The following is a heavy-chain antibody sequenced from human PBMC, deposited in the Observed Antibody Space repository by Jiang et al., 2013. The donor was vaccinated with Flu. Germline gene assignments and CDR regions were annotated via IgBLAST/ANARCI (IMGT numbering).Heavy chain of an antibody. Sequence: VQLVESGTEVKKPGSSVKVSCKASGGTFSSYAISWVRQAPGQGLEWMGGIIPIFGTANYAQNFQGRITITADESTSTAYMELSSLRSEDTAVYYCARDVSGGYYYDSSGYYIGYWGQGTLVTVSS. CDR3: ARDVSGGYYYDSSGYYIGY. J-gene: IGHJ4*02. CDR2: IIPIFGTA. D-gene: IGHD3-22*01. CDR1: GGTFSSYA. V-gene: IGHV1-69*01.